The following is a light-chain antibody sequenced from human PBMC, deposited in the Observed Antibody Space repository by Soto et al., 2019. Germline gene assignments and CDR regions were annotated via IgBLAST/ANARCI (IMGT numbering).Light chain of an antibody. V-gene: IGKV3-20*01. CDR2: GAS. J-gene: IGKJ1*01. Sequence: EIVLTQFPGTLSLSPGERATLSCRASQSVSSSYLAWYQQKPGQAPRPLIYGASSRAIGIPDRFSGSGSGTDFTLTISRLEPEDFAVYYCQQYGSSPWTFGQGTKVDI. CDR3: QQYGSSPWT. CDR1: QSVSSSY.